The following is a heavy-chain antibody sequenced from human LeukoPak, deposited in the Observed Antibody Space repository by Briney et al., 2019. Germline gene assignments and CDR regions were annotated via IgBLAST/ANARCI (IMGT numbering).Heavy chain of an antibody. CDR2: ISGSGGST. V-gene: IGHV3-23*01. D-gene: IGHD6-6*01. CDR1: GFTFSSYA. CDR3: ARGLTYSSSLY. Sequence: GGSLRLSCAASGFTFSSYAMSWVRQAPGKGLEWVSAISGSGGSTYYADSVKGRFTISRDNSKNTLYLQMNSLRAEDTAVYYSARGLTYSSSLYWGQGTLVTVSS. J-gene: IGHJ4*02.